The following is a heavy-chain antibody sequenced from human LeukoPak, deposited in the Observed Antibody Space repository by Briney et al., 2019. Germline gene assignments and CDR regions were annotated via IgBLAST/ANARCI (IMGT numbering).Heavy chain of an antibody. CDR1: GGSISSYY. J-gene: IGHJ6*03. V-gene: IGHV4-59*01. CDR2: IYYSGST. D-gene: IGHD6-6*01. Sequence: PSETLSLTCTVSGGSISSYYWSWIRQPPGKGLEWIGYIYYSGSTNYNPSLKSRVTISVDTSKNQFSLKLSSVTAADTAVYYCARDDGSSPLLEDYYYYMDVWGKGTTVTVSS. CDR3: ARDDGSSPLLEDYYYYMDV.